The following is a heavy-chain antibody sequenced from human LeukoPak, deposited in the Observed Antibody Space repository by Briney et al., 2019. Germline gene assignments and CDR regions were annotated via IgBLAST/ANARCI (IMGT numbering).Heavy chain of an antibody. D-gene: IGHD2-8*01. CDR1: GFTSSSNS. V-gene: IGHV3-21*01. J-gene: IGHJ3*02. CDR2: ISSSSSYI. Sequence: GGSLRLSSAPSGFTSSSNSLNCVRQAPGKGLEWGSPISSSSSYIYYTDSLKGRFTISRDNAKISLYLQMNSLRAEDTAVYYCAREVQVHNGLDDFDIWGQGTMVTVSS. CDR3: AREVQVHNGLDDFDI.